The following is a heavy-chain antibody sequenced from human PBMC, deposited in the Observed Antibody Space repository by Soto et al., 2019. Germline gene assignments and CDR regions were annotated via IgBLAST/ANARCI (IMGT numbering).Heavy chain of an antibody. V-gene: IGHV4-59*01. CDR2: IYYSGST. J-gene: IGHJ4*02. Sequence: QVQLQESGPGLVKPSETLSLTCTVSGGSISSYYWSWIRQPPGKGLEWIGYIYYSGSTNYNPSLKSRVTISVDXXKXQXXLKLSSVTAADTAVYYCARVKGYYDSRISVHYFDYWDQGTLVTVSS. CDR1: GGSISSYY. CDR3: ARVKGYYDSRISVHYFDY. D-gene: IGHD3-22*01.